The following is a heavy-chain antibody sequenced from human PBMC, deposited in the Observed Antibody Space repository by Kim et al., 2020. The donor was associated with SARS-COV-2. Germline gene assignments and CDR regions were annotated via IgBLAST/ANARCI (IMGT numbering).Heavy chain of an antibody. CDR2: ISAYNGNT. D-gene: IGHD3-22*01. CDR1: GYTFTSYG. CDR3: ARVLGSPGITMIVVVPLLDY. J-gene: IGHJ4*02. Sequence: ASVKVSCKASGYTFTSYGISWVRQAPGQGLEWMGWISAYNGNTNYAQKLQGRVTMTTDTSTSTAYMELRSLRSDDTAVYYCARVLGSPGITMIVVVPLLDYWGQGTLVTVSS. V-gene: IGHV1-18*01.